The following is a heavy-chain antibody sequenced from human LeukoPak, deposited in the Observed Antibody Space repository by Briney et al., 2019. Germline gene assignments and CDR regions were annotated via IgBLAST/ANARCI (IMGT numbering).Heavy chain of an antibody. D-gene: IGHD5-18*01. Sequence: SETLSLTCTVSGGSISSYYWSWIRQPPGKGLEWIGYIYYSGSTNYNPSLKSRVTISVDTSKNQFSLKLSSVTAADTAVYYCAGVRVDTAMVRTNYYYYGMDVWGQGTTVTVSS. CDR3: AGVRVDTAMVRTNYYYYGMDV. CDR1: GGSISSYY. V-gene: IGHV4-59*01. J-gene: IGHJ6*02. CDR2: IYYSGST.